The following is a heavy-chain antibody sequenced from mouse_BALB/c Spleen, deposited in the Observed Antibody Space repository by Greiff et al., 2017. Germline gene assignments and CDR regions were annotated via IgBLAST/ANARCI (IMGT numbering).Heavy chain of an antibody. J-gene: IGHJ4*01. CDR2: IRNKANGYTT. CDR3: ARDYYGDAMDY. V-gene: IGHV7-3*02. D-gene: IGHD1-1*01. CDR1: GFTFTDYY. Sequence: EVQLVESGGGLVQPGGSLRLSCATSGFTFTDYYMSWVRQPPGKALEWLGFIRNKANGYTTEYSASVKGRFTISRDNSQSILYLQMNTLRAEDSATYYCARDYYGDAMDYWGQGTSVTVSS.